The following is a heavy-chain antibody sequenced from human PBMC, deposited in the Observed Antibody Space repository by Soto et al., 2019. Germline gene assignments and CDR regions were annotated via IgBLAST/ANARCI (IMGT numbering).Heavy chain of an antibody. CDR2: ISDDGSEK. J-gene: IGHJ6*02. CDR1: GFSFRSHG. V-gene: IGHV3-30*18. D-gene: IGHD3-10*01. Sequence: QSQLVESGGGVVQPGKSLRLSCAASGFSFRSHGMHWVRQAPGKGLEWVAVISDDGSEKDYADSVQGRIIISRDDAENKGQLQINSLRPEDTAVYYYAKDQYFQGSGSYYPASYYYVMDVWGQGTTVTVSS. CDR3: AKDQYFQGSGSYYPASYYYVMDV.